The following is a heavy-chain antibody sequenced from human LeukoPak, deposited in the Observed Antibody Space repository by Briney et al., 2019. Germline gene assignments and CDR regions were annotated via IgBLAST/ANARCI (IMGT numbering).Heavy chain of an antibody. Sequence: GASVKVSCKASGYTFTSYGISWVRQAPGQGLEWMGWISAYNGNTNYAQKLQGRVTMTTDTSTSTAYMELGSLRSDDTAVYYCASNTQTAAGTTIFDYWGQGTLVTVSS. CDR3: ASNTQTAAGTTIFDY. J-gene: IGHJ4*02. D-gene: IGHD6-13*01. CDR1: GYTFTSYG. V-gene: IGHV1-18*01. CDR2: ISAYNGNT.